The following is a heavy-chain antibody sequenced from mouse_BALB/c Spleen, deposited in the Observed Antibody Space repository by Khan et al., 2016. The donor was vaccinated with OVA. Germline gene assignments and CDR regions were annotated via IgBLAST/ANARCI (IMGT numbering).Heavy chain of an antibody. J-gene: IGHJ3*01. Sequence: QVQLQQSGPGLVQPSQSLSITCTVSGFSLTNYSVHWVRQSPGKGLEWLGVIWSAGSTDYNAAFISRLTIRKDNSRSQVFFKMNSLQPNDRAIYYCARRGYDYGRGALFAYGGQGTLVTVAA. CDR2: IWSAGST. CDR3: ARRGYDYGRGALFAY. CDR1: GFSLTNYS. D-gene: IGHD2-4*01. V-gene: IGHV2-2*02.